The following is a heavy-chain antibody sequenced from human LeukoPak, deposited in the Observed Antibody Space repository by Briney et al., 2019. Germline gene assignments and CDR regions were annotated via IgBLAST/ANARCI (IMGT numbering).Heavy chain of an antibody. Sequence: GESLKISCKGFGYSFTSYWIGWVRLMPGKGLEWMGIIYPSDSDTRYSPSFQGQVTISADKSTGPAYLPWNSLKASDPAMYYCARRSGVGAPHDYWGQGTLVTVSS. V-gene: IGHV5-51*01. J-gene: IGHJ4*02. CDR3: ARRSGVGAPHDY. D-gene: IGHD1-26*01. CDR1: GYSFTSYW. CDR2: IYPSDSDT.